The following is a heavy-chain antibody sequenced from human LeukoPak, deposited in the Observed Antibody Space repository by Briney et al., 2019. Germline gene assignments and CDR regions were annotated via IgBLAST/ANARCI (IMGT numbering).Heavy chain of an antibody. CDR2: INHSGST. CDR1: DWSISGYY. D-gene: IGHD3-16*01. J-gene: IGHJ6*04. CDR3: ARGGLGESTLYYYYYGMDV. V-gene: IGHV4-34*01. Sequence: PSETLSLTCAVYDWSISGYYWSWIRQPPGKGLEWTGEINHSGSTNYNPSLKSRVTISVDTSKSQFSLKLRSVTAADTAVYYCARGGLGESTLYYYYYGMDVWGKGTTVTVSS.